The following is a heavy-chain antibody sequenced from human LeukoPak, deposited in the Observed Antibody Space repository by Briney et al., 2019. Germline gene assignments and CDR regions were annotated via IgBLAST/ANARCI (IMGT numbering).Heavy chain of an antibody. J-gene: IGHJ6*03. V-gene: IGHV4-39*01. Sequence: SETLSLTCTVSGGSVSNNNYYWVWIRQPPGKGLEWIGSIYYSGSTYYNPSLKSRVTVSVDTSKNQFSLKLSSVTAADTAVYYCARQHFGDYSLYYMDVWGKGTTVTVSS. CDR1: GGSVSNNNYY. D-gene: IGHD4-17*01. CDR3: ARQHFGDYSLYYMDV. CDR2: IYYSGST.